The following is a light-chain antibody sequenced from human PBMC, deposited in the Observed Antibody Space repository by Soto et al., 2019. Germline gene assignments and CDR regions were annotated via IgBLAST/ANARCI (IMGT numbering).Light chain of an antibody. Sequence: EIVLTQSPATLSLSPGERATLSCRASRSVSTYLAWYQQKPGQAPRLLIYGASNRATGIPARFSGSGSGTDFTLTISGLEPEDFAVYYCHQRSDWPLTFGGGTKVEI. CDR3: HQRSDWPLT. CDR2: GAS. CDR1: RSVSTY. J-gene: IGKJ4*01. V-gene: IGKV3-11*01.